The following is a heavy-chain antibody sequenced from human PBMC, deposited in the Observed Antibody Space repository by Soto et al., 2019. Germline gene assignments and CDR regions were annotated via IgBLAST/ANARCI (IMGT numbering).Heavy chain of an antibody. J-gene: IGHJ4*02. D-gene: IGHD2-15*01. CDR2: IGTAGDT. CDR3: ARGQEVGAHFFDS. V-gene: IGHV3-13*01. Sequence: EVQLVESGGNLVQRGGSLRLSCEASGFTFSGFDMHWVRQPTGKGLEWVSTIGTAGDTYYAVSVKGRFTISRDNAKNSLSLQMNSLRAGDTAVYFCARGQEVGAHFFDSWGQGTQVTVSS. CDR1: GFTFSGFD.